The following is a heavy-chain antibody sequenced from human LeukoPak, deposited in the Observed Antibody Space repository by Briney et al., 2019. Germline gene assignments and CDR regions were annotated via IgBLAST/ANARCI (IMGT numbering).Heavy chain of an antibody. V-gene: IGHV3-48*03. J-gene: IGHJ4*02. CDR1: GFTFSSYE. CDR3: ARDWSGYYGSGSYPFDY. CDR2: ISSSGSTI. D-gene: IGHD3-10*01. Sequence: QPGGSLRLSCAASGFTFSSYEMNWVCQAPGKGLEWVSYISSSGSTIYYADSVKGRFTISRDNAKNSLYLQMNSLRAEDTAVYYCARDWSGYYGSGSYPFDYWGQGTLVTVSS.